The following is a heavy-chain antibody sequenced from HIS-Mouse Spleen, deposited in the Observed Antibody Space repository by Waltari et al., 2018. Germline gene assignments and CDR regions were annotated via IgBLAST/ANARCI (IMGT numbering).Heavy chain of an antibody. D-gene: IGHD3-10*01. J-gene: IGHJ4*02. CDR1: GFTFSRYG. Sequence: EVQLVESGGGLVQPGGSLRLSCAASGFTFSRYGMSWVRQAPGKGLEWVANIKQDGSEKYYVDSVKGRFTISRDNAKNSLYLQMNSLRAEDTAVYYCARDVTGAYWGQGTLVTVSS. V-gene: IGHV3-7*01. CDR2: IKQDGSEK. CDR3: ARDVTGAY.